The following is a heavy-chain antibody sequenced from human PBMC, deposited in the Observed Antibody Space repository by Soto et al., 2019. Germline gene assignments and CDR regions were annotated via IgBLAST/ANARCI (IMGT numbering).Heavy chain of an antibody. CDR1: GGSISSGNYY. CDR3: ATMGTPATGLYFFDY. D-gene: IGHD2-15*01. Sequence: QVQLQESGPGLVKPSQTLSLTCTVSGGSISSGNYYWRWLRQPPGKGLEWIGFISYSGSTYYSTSLKSRVTISVDTSKSQISLNLSFVTAADTAVYYCATMGTPATGLYFFDYWGQGSLVTVSS. J-gene: IGHJ4*02. CDR2: ISYSGST. V-gene: IGHV4-30-4*01.